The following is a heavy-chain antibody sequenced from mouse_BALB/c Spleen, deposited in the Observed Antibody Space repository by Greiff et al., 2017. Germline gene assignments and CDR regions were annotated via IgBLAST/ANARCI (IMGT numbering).Heavy chain of an antibody. Sequence: EVKLMESGPELVKPGASVKVSCKASGYSFTDYNMYWVKQSHGKSLEWIGYIDPYNGGTSYNQKFKGKATLTVDKSSSTAFMHLNSLTSEDSAVYYCARRAMITTGNYFDYWGQGTTLTVSS. CDR3: ARRAMITTGNYFDY. J-gene: IGHJ2*01. CDR1: GYSFTDYN. V-gene: IGHV1S135*01. D-gene: IGHD2-4*01. CDR2: IDPYNGGT.